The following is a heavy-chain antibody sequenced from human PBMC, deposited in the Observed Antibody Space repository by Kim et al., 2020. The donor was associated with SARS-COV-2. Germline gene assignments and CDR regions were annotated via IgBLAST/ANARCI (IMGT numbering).Heavy chain of an antibody. D-gene: IGHD5-18*01. V-gene: IGHV4-59*13. J-gene: IGHJ3*02. CDR1: GGSISSYY. CDR2: IYYSGST. Sequence: SETLSLTCTVSGGSISSYYWSWIRQPPGKGLEWIGYIYYSGSTNYNPSLKSRVTISVDTSKNQFSLKLSSVTAADTAVYYCARDGDTAMDHAFDIWGQGTMVTVSS. CDR3: ARDGDTAMDHAFDI.